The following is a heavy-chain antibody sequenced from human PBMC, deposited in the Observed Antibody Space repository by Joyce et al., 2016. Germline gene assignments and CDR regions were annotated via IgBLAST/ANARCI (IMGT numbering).Heavy chain of an antibody. CDR2: ISAHHGNT. CDR3: ARDIHYYNSSGYYWGAFDI. J-gene: IGHJ3*02. Sequence: QVQLVQSGSEVKKPGASVEVSCKASGYIFTTYGISWVRQAPGQGFEWMGWISAHHGNTKYAQKFQGIVTMTIDTSTSTAYMELESLRSYDTAVYYCARDIHYYNSSGYYWGAFDIWGQGTMVSVSS. V-gene: IGHV1-18*01. D-gene: IGHD3-22*01. CDR1: GYIFTTYG.